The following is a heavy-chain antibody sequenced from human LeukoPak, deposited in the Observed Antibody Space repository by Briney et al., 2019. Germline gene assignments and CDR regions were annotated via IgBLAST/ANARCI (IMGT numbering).Heavy chain of an antibody. D-gene: IGHD5-18*01. J-gene: IGHJ4*02. CDR1: GGSFSGYY. CDR3: ARKAGYSYGQRNDY. CDR2: INHSGST. V-gene: IGHV4-34*01. Sequence: PSETLSLTCAAYGGSFSGYYWSWIRQPPGKGLEWIGEINHSGSTNYNPSLKSRVTISVDTSKNQFSLKLSSVTAADTAVYYCARKAGYSYGQRNDYWGQGTLVTVSS.